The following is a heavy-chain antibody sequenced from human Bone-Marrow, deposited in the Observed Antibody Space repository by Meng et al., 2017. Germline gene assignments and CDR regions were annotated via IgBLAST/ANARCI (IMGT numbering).Heavy chain of an antibody. J-gene: IGHJ4*02. V-gene: IGHV1-8*01. CDR1: GYTFTSYD. CDR3: ARDLFNYYDSSGYYYRSDY. Sequence: QGHRVQSGAEVQKPGASVKVSCKASGYTFTSYDINWVRQATGQGLEWMGWMNPNSGNTGYAQKFQGRVTMTRNTSISTAYMELSSLRSEDTAVYYCARDLFNYYDSSGYYYRSDYWGQGTLVTVSS. CDR2: MNPNSGNT. D-gene: IGHD3-22*01.